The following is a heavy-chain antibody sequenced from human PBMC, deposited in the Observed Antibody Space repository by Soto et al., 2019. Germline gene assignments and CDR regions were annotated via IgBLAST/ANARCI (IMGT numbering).Heavy chain of an antibody. Sequence: SETLSLTCAVYGGSFSGYYWSWIRQPPGKGLEWIGEINHSGSTNYNPSTKSRVTISVDTSKNQFSLKLSPVTAADTAVYYCASLIAVAGTRTSSRDYWGQGTLVTVSS. CDR3: ASLIAVAGTRTSSRDY. J-gene: IGHJ4*02. CDR1: GGSFSGYY. CDR2: INHSGST. V-gene: IGHV4-34*01. D-gene: IGHD6-19*01.